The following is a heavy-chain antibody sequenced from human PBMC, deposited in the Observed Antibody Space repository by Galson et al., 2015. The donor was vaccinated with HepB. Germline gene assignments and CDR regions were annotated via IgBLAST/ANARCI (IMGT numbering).Heavy chain of an antibody. CDR2: ISSSGSTI. Sequence: SLRLSCAASGFTFSDYYMSWIRQAPGKGLEWVSYISSSGSTIYYADSVKGRFTISRDNAKNSLYLQMNSLRAEDTAVYYCARCHYDILTGYYCGGFDYWGQGTLVTVSS. J-gene: IGHJ4*02. D-gene: IGHD3-9*01. V-gene: IGHV3-11*01. CDR1: GFTFSDYY. CDR3: ARCHYDILTGYYCGGFDY.